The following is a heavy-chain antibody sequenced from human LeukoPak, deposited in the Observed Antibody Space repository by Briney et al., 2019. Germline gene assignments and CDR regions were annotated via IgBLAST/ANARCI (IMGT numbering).Heavy chain of an antibody. CDR3: ARDTGTRGFDY. Sequence: SETLSLTCAVSGYSISSDYYWSWIRQPPGKGLEWIGNIYYSGSTNYNPSLKSRVTILVDTAKSRFSLKLSSVTAADTAVYYCARDTGTRGFDYWGQGTLVTVSS. D-gene: IGHD2-8*01. CDR1: GYSISSDYY. CDR2: IYYSGST. J-gene: IGHJ4*02. V-gene: IGHV4-61*01.